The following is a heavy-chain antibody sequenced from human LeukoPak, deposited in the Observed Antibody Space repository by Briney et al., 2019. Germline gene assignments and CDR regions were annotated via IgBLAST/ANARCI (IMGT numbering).Heavy chain of an antibody. Sequence: PSETLSLTCTVSGGSISSSNFYWGWFRQPPGNGLEWIGSIYYSGSTYYNPSLKSRVSISVDTSKNQFSLKLSSVTAADTAVYNCARDARVQKWFGELLKTTTYYFDYWGQGTLVTVSS. J-gene: IGHJ4*02. CDR1: GGSISSSNFY. CDR3: ARDARVQKWFGELLKTTTYYFDY. D-gene: IGHD3-10*01. V-gene: IGHV4-39*07. CDR2: IYYSGST.